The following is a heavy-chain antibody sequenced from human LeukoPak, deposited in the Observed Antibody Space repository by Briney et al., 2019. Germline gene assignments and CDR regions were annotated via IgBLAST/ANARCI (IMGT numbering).Heavy chain of an antibody. V-gene: IGHV3-43*02. CDR2: ISGDGGST. J-gene: IGHJ3*02. Sequence: GGSLRLSCAASGFSFDDYAMHWVRQAPGKGLGWVSLISGDGGSTYYADSVKGRFTISRDNSKNSLYLQMSSLRTEDTALYYCAKELWFGELSSDAFDIWGQGTMVTVSS. CDR1: GFSFDDYA. D-gene: IGHD3-10*01. CDR3: AKELWFGELSSDAFDI.